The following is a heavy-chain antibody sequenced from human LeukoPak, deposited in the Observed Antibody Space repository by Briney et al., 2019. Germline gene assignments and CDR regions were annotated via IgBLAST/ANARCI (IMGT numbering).Heavy chain of an antibody. Sequence: GGSLRLSCAASGVTFSSYGMHWVRQAPGKGLEWVAVIWYDGSKEYLADSVKGRFTISRDNSKNTVYLQMNSLKTEDTAVYYCARVIGWSLFDCWGQGTLVTVSS. D-gene: IGHD2-15*01. CDR2: IWYDGSKE. V-gene: IGHV3-33*01. CDR1: GVTFSSYG. J-gene: IGHJ4*02. CDR3: ARVIGWSLFDC.